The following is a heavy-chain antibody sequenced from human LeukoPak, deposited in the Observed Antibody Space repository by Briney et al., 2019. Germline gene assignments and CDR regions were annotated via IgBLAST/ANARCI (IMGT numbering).Heavy chain of an antibody. CDR2: IYTSGST. CDR1: GGSISSGSYY. V-gene: IGHV4-61*02. J-gene: IGHJ5*02. Sequence: PSQTLSLTCTVSGGSISSGSYYWSWIRQPAGKGLEWIVRIYTSGSTNYNPSLKSRVTISVDTSKNQFSLKLSSVTAADTAVYYCARERYWFDPWGQGTLVTVSS. CDR3: ARERYWFDP.